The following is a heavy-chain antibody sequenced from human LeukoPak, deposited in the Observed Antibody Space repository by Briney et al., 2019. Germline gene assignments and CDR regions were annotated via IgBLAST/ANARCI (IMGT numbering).Heavy chain of an antibody. V-gene: IGHV4-31*03. CDR2: THHRGLT. J-gene: IGHJ4*02. CDR3: AGKPNSIYSFGY. Sequence: SQTLSLTCSVAAGSISSIDYYWSWVRQHPVKGLEWIGYTHHRGLTYYSTFIKNRVAISVDTSAKQVSLKLSSATAADTAVYLCAGKPNSIYSFGYWGQGALVTVSS. CDR1: AGSISSIDYY. D-gene: IGHD2-21*01.